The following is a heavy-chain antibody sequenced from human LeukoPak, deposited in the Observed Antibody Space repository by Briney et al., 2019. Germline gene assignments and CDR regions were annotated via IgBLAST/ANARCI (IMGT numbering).Heavy chain of an antibody. CDR1: GFTFSSYA. Sequence: GGSLRLSCAASGFTFSSYAMSWVRQAPGKGLEWVSAISGSGGSTYYADSVKGRFTISRDNSKNTLYLQMNSLRAEDTAVYYCAKFSEQWLVPGDCDYWGQGTLVTVSS. CDR3: AKFSEQWLVPGDCDY. D-gene: IGHD6-19*01. V-gene: IGHV3-23*01. J-gene: IGHJ4*02. CDR2: ISGSGGST.